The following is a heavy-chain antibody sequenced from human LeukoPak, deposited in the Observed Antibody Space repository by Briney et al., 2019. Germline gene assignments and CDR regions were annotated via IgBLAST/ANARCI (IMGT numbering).Heavy chain of an antibody. CDR1: GFTFDDYA. J-gene: IGHJ3*02. D-gene: IGHD1-26*01. V-gene: IGHV3-43*02. Sequence: PGGSLRLSCAASGFTFDDYAMHWVRQAPGKGLEWVSLISGDGGSTYYADSVKGRFTISRDNSKNSLYLQMNSLRTEDTALYYCAIDMRSGSYFPGQGAFDIWGQGTMVTVSS. CDR3: AIDMRSGSYFPGQGAFDI. CDR2: ISGDGGST.